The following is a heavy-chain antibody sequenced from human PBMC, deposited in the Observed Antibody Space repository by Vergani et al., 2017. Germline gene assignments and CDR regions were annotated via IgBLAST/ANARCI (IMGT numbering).Heavy chain of an antibody. CDR1: GLRFKDAW. CDR3: TTLDLIALSAMFDY. CDR2: IKTKDHDDAT. J-gene: IGHJ4*02. D-gene: IGHD6-19*01. V-gene: IGHV3-15*01. Sequence: EVQLVESGGDFVQPGRSLSLSCAASGLRFKDAWMAWVRQTPGQGREWVGHIKTKDHDDATDYSAAVKGRFIISRDDSTSTIYLQMNRLKTEDTGVYYCTTLDLIALSAMFDYWGRGTLVSVSS.